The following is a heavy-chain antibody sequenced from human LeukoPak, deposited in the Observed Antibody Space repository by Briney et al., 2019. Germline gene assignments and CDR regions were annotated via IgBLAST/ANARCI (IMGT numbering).Heavy chain of an antibody. CDR3: AKDMGYYDSSGYEYAFDI. CDR2: ISWNSGSI. Sequence: GGSLRLSCAASGFTFSQTWMHWVRQAPGKGLEWVSGISWNSGSIGYADSVKGRFTISRDNAKNSLYLQMNSLRAEDTALYYCAKDMGYYDSSGYEYAFDIWGQGTMVTVSS. V-gene: IGHV3-9*01. CDR1: GFTFSQTW. J-gene: IGHJ3*02. D-gene: IGHD3-22*01.